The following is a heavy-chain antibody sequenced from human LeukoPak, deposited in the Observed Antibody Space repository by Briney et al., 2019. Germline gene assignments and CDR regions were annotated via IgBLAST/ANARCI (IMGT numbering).Heavy chain of an antibody. J-gene: IGHJ4*02. D-gene: IGHD2-21*02. V-gene: IGHV3-23*01. Sequence: GGSLRLSCAASGFTFSSYAMSWVRQAPGKGLEWVSAISGSGGSTYYADSVKGRFTISRDNSSNRLYLQMKNLRAEDTALYYCAKFKSMVTLVPFDYWGQGTLVTVSS. CDR1: GFTFSSYA. CDR2: ISGSGGST. CDR3: AKFKSMVTLVPFDY.